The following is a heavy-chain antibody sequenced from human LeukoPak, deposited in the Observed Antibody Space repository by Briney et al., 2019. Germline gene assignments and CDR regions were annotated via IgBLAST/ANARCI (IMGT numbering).Heavy chain of an antibody. V-gene: IGHV3-23*01. CDR3: AKDGAGSQSYCSSTSCYVDY. Sequence: GGSLRLSCTASGFTFGDYAMTWVRQAPGKGLEWVSAISGSGGSTYYADSVKGRFTISRDNSKNTLYLQMNSLRAEDTAVYYCAKDGAGSQSYCSSTSCYVDYWGQGTLVTVSS. CDR1: GFTFGDYA. J-gene: IGHJ4*02. D-gene: IGHD2-2*01. CDR2: ISGSGGST.